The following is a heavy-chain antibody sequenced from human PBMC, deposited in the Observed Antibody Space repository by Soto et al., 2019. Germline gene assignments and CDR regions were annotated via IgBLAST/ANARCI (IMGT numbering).Heavy chain of an antibody. CDR3: ARSANILDYYYYYMDV. Sequence: SGPTLVNPTQTLTLTCTFSGSSLCSSGMCVSWIRQPPGKALEWLARIDWDDDKYYSTSLKTRLTISKDTSKNQVVLTMTNMDPVDTATYYCARSANILDYYYYYMDVWGKGTTVTVSS. V-gene: IGHV2-70*11. CDR1: GSSLCSSGMC. J-gene: IGHJ6*03. CDR2: IDWDDDK.